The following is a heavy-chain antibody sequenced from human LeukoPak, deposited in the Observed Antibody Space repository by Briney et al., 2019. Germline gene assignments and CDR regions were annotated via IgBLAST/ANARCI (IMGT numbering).Heavy chain of an antibody. CDR1: GFTFSSHW. V-gene: IGHV3-74*01. J-gene: IGHJ4*02. CDR2: INGDGSSA. D-gene: IGHD3-22*01. CDR3: ARGPGGGSGSYYVGDY. Sequence: QPGGSLRLSCAASGFTFSSHWMHWVRQAPGKGLVWVSRINGDGSSASYADSVKGRFTISRDNAKNTMYLRMNSLRAEDTAVYFCARGPGGGSGSYYVGDYWGQGTLVTVSS.